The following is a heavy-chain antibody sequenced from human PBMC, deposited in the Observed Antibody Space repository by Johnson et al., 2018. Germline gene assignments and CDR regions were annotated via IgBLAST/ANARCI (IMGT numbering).Heavy chain of an antibody. V-gene: IGHV3-30*18. D-gene: IGHD2-15*01. J-gene: IGHJ6*03. CDR2: ISYDGSNK. Sequence: QVQLVEAGGGLEQPGGSLRLSCAASGFTFSGYWMHWVRQAPGKGLEGVAVISYDGSNKYYAHSVKGRFTITRDNSKNTLYLQMTSLRAEDTAVDYCAKGSGEYYYFYMDVWGKGTTVTVSS. CDR3: AKGSGEYYYFYMDV. CDR1: GFTFSGYW.